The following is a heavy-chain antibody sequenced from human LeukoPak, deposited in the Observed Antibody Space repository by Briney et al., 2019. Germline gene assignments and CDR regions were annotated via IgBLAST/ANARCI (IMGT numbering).Heavy chain of an antibody. Sequence: GGSLRLSCAASGFTFSSYSMNWVRQAPGKGLEWFSSISSSSSYIYYADSVKGRFTISRDNAKNSMYLQMNSQRAEDTAVYYCARTANHYCSSTSCYGGVFDYWGQGTLVTVSS. J-gene: IGHJ4*02. CDR2: ISSSSSYI. CDR3: ARTANHYCSSTSCYGGVFDY. CDR1: GFTFSSYS. V-gene: IGHV3-21*01. D-gene: IGHD2-2*01.